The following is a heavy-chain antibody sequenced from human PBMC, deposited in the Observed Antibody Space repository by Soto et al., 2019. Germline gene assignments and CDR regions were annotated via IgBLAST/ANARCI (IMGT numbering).Heavy chain of an antibody. D-gene: IGHD6-6*01. V-gene: IGHV3-30-3*01. Sequence: ESGGGVVQPGRSLRLSCAASGFTFSSYAMHWVRQAPGKGLEWVAVISYDGSNKYYADSVKGRFTISRDNSKNTLYLQMNSLRAEDTAVYYCARDRKQLVSYYYYGMDVWGQGTTVTVSS. J-gene: IGHJ6*02. CDR1: GFTFSSYA. CDR2: ISYDGSNK. CDR3: ARDRKQLVSYYYYGMDV.